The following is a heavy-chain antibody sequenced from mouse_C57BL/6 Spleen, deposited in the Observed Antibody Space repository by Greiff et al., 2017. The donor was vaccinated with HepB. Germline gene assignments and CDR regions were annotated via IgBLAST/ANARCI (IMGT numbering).Heavy chain of an antibody. CDR3: ARSYGYDNYFDY. CDR1: GYSITSGYY. Sequence: ESGPGLVKPSQSLSLTCSVTGYSITSGYYWNWIRQFPGNKLEWMGYISYDGSNNYNPSLKNRISITRDTSKNQFFLKLNSVTTEDTATYYCARSYGYDNYFDYWGQGTTLTVSS. J-gene: IGHJ2*01. D-gene: IGHD2-2*01. V-gene: IGHV3-6*01. CDR2: ISYDGSN.